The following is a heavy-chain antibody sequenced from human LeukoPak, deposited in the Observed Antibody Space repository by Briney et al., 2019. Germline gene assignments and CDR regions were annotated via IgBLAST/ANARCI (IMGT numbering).Heavy chain of an antibody. CDR2: IYYSGST. V-gene: IGHV4-39*07. J-gene: IGHJ4*02. Sequence: SETLSLTCTVSGGSISSSSYYWGWIRQPPGKGLEWIGSIYYSGSTYYNPSLKSRVTISLDTSKNQFSLKLSSVTAADTAVYYCTRDPGRYFDWLVVDYWGQGTLVTVSS. D-gene: IGHD3-9*01. CDR1: GGSISSSSYY. CDR3: TRDPGRYFDWLVVDY.